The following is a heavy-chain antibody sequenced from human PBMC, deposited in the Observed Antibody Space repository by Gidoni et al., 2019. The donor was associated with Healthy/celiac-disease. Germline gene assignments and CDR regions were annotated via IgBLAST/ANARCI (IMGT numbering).Heavy chain of an antibody. J-gene: IGHJ3*02. CDR1: GFTFSSYD. Sequence: EVQLVESGGGLVQPGGSLRLSCAASGFTFSSYDMHWVRQATGKGLEWVSAIGTAGDTYYPGSVKGRFTISRENAKNSLYLQINSLRAGDTAVYYCARGDDYNAFDIWGQGTMVTVSS. CDR2: IGTAGDT. CDR3: ARGDDYNAFDI. V-gene: IGHV3-13*01. D-gene: IGHD3-16*01.